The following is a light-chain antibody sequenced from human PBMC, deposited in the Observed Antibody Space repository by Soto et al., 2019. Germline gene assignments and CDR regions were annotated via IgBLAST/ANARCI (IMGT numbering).Light chain of an antibody. CDR1: QSVSSN. V-gene: IGKV3-15*01. J-gene: IGKJ2*01. Sequence: EIVMTQSPATLSVSPGERATLSCRASQSVSSNLAWYQQKPGQAPRLLIYGASSRATGIPARVSGSGSGTEFTLTISGLQSEDFAVYYCQQYNKWPPYTFGQGTKLEIK. CDR3: QQYNKWPPYT. CDR2: GAS.